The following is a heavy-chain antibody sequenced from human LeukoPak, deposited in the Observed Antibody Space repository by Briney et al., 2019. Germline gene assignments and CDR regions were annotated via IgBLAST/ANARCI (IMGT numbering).Heavy chain of an antibody. D-gene: IGHD3-22*01. V-gene: IGHV1-18*01. CDR3: ARALYYYDSSGYNY. J-gene: IGHJ4*02. Sequence: VASVKVSCKASGYTFTSYGISWVRQAPGQGLEWMGWISAYNGNTNYAQKLQGRVTMTPDTSTSTAYMELRSLRSDDTAVYYCARALYYYDSSGYNYWGQGTLVTVSS. CDR1: GYTFTSYG. CDR2: ISAYNGNT.